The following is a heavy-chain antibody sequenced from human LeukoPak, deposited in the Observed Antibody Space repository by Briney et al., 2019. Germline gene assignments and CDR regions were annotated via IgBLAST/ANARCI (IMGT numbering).Heavy chain of an antibody. CDR2: ISGSGGST. J-gene: IGHJ5*02. V-gene: IGHV3-23*01. CDR3: ARLGYCSGGSRYSGWFDP. Sequence: GGSLRLSCAASGFTFSSYAMSWVRQAPGRGLEGVSAISGSGGSTYYADSVKGRFTISRENSKNTLYLPMNSLRAEDTAVYYCARLGYCSGGSRYSGWFDPWGQGTLVTVSS. D-gene: IGHD2-15*01. CDR1: GFTFSSYA.